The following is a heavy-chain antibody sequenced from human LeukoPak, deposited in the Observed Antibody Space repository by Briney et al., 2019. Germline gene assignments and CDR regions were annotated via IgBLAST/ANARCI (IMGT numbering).Heavy chain of an antibody. D-gene: IGHD3-22*01. CDR2: ISGSGGST. V-gene: IGHV3-23*01. J-gene: IGHJ6*03. Sequence: PGRSLRLSCAASGFTFDDYAMHWVRQAPGKGLEWVSAISGSGGSTYYADSVKGRFTISRDNSKNTLYLQMNSLRAEDTAVYYCAKVIPDYYDSSGYYFPYYYYMDVWGKGTTVTVSS. CDR1: GFTFDDYA. CDR3: AKVIPDYYDSSGYYFPYYYYMDV.